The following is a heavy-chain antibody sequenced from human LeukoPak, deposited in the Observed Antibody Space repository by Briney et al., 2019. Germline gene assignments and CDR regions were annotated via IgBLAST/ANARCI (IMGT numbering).Heavy chain of an antibody. Sequence: PGGSLRLSCAASGFAFSSYSMDWVRQAPGKGLEWVSSISSSSSYIYYADSVKGRFTISRNNAKNSLYLQMNSLRAEDTAVNYCARSGYSSGWNSEGIGYWGQGTLVTVSS. CDR2: ISSSSSYI. V-gene: IGHV3-21*01. D-gene: IGHD6-19*01. CDR1: GFAFSSYS. J-gene: IGHJ4*02. CDR3: ARSGYSSGWNSEGIGY.